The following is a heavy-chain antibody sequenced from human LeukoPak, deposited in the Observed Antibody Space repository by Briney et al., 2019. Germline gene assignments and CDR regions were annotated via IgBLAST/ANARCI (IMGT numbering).Heavy chain of an antibody. V-gene: IGHV3-30*02. CDR2: IQHDGGRK. J-gene: IGHJ3*02. Sequence: GSPKLSCAASGFNIEGHNMHWVRQAPGKGLEWVSFIQHDGGRKWYVDSVKGRFTISRDNSKNTLSLQMNDLRLKDTAVYYCAKDFGSGRYAFDIWGQGTIVTVSS. CDR1: GFNIEGHN. D-gene: IGHD3-10*01. CDR3: AKDFGSGRYAFDI.